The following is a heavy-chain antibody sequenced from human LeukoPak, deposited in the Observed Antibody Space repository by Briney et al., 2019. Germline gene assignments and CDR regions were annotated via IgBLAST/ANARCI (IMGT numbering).Heavy chain of an antibody. CDR1: GFTFSSYD. Sequence: PGGSLRLSCAASGFTFSSYDMHWVRHATGKGLEWVSAIGTAGDTYYPGSVKGRFTISRENAKNSLYLQMNSLRAGDTAVYYCARVSPSDYGDYGGLDYWGQGTLVTVSS. V-gene: IGHV3-13*01. D-gene: IGHD4-17*01. J-gene: IGHJ4*02. CDR3: ARVSPSDYGDYGGLDY. CDR2: IGTAGDT.